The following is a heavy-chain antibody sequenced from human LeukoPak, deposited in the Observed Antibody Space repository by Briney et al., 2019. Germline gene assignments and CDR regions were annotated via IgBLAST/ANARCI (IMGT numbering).Heavy chain of an antibody. J-gene: IGHJ5*02. V-gene: IGHV4-39*01. CDR1: GCSISSSSYY. D-gene: IGHD6-19*01. Sequence: SETLSLTCTVPGCSISSSSYYSGWIRQPPGKGLEWIGSIYYSGSTYYNPSLKSRVTISVDTSKNQFSLKLSSVTAADTAVYYCARVLRIFDRVTVAGSKFDPWGQGTLVTVSS. CDR3: ARVLRIFDRVTVAGSKFDP. CDR2: IYYSGST.